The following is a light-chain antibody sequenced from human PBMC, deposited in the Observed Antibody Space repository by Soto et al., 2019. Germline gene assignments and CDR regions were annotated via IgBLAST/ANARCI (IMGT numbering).Light chain of an antibody. J-gene: IGKJ1*01. CDR3: QHYNSYSEA. V-gene: IGKV1-39*01. CDR2: AAS. Sequence: DIQMTQSPSSLSASVGDRVTITCRASQSITRSLNWYQQKPGKAPKLLIYAASTLQSGVPSRFSGSGSGTEFTLTISSLQPDDFATYYCQHYNSYSEAFGQGTKVDNK. CDR1: QSITRS.